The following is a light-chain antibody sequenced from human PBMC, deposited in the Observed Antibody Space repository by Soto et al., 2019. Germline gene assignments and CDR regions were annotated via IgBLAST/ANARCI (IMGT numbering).Light chain of an antibody. CDR1: SSNIGAGYG. CDR3: QSDDTSLSGSVV. J-gene: IGLJ2*01. CDR2: GNS. Sequence: QSVLTQPPSVSGAPGQRVTISCTGSSSNIGAGYGVHWYQQLPGTAPKLLLYGNSNRPSGVPDRFSGSKSGTSASLAITGLQAEDEADYYCQSDDTSLSGSVVFGGGTKVTVL. V-gene: IGLV1-40*01.